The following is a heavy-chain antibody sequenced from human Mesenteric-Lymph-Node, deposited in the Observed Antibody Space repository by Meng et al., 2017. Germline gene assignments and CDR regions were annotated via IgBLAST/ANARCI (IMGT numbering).Heavy chain of an antibody. CDR2: IIPIFGTA. CDR3: ARRFSGSYYYYYGMDV. Sequence: SVKVSCKASGRTFSSYAISWVRQAPGQGLEWMGGIIPIFGTANYAQKFQGRVTITADESTSTAYMELSSLRSEDTAVYYCARRFSGSYYYYYGMDVWGQGTTVTVSS. CDR1: GRTFSSYA. V-gene: IGHV1-69*13. D-gene: IGHD1-26*01. J-gene: IGHJ6*02.